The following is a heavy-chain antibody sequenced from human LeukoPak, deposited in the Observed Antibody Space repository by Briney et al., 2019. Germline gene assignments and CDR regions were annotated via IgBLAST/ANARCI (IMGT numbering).Heavy chain of an antibody. V-gene: IGHV1-46*01. CDR2: INPTADQT. D-gene: IGHD2/OR15-2a*01. J-gene: IGHJ4*02. CDR3: AREFSPTLYFAY. Sequence: ASVKVSCKASGYMFSRYFIHWVRRAPGQGLEYVGVINPTADQTNYAQKFQGRVTVTRDMSTNTVYMELSGLRSEDTAMYYCAREFSPTLYFAYWGQGTLVTVSP. CDR1: GYMFSRYF.